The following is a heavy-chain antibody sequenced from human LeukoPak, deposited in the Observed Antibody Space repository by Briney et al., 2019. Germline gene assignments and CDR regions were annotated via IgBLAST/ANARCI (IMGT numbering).Heavy chain of an antibody. V-gene: IGHV3-21*01. Sequence: GGSLRLSCAASGGTFSRYSKNWVRRAPGTGLEWISSINSSRSYIYYADSVKSRFTIFTDNAKNSLDLQMNSLRAEDTALHYCARETLEGYNAFDIWGQATMVTVAS. J-gene: IGHJ3*02. CDR2: INSSRSYI. CDR3: ARETLEGYNAFDI. CDR1: GGTFSRYS. D-gene: IGHD5-24*01.